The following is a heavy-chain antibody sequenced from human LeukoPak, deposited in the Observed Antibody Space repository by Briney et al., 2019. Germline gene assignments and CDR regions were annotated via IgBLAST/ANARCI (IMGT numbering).Heavy chain of an antibody. Sequence: GGSLRLSCAASGFTFSSYGMSWVRQAPGKGLEWVSAISGSGGSTYYADSVEGRFTISRDNSKNTLYLQMNSLRAEDTAVYYCAKAHIAAAYFDYWGQGTLVTVSS. D-gene: IGHD6-13*01. CDR1: GFTFSSYG. V-gene: IGHV3-23*01. CDR3: AKAHIAAAYFDY. J-gene: IGHJ4*02. CDR2: ISGSGGST.